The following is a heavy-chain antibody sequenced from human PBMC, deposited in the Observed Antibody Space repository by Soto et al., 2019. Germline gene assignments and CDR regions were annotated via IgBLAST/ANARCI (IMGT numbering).Heavy chain of an antibody. V-gene: IGHV1-69*02. D-gene: IGHD6-19*01. J-gene: IGHJ4*02. Sequence: QVQLVQSGAEVNKPGSSVKVSCKASGGTFSSYTISWVRQAPGQGLEWMGRIIPILGIANYAQKFQGRVTITADKSTSTAYMELSSLRSEDTAVYYCARGTYSSGWYYFDYWGQGTLVTVSS. CDR1: GGTFSSYT. CDR2: IIPILGIA. CDR3: ARGTYSSGWYYFDY.